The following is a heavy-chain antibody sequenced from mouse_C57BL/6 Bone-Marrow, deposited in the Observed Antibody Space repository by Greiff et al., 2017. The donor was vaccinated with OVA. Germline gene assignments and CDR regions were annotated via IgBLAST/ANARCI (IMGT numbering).Heavy chain of an antibody. J-gene: IGHJ4*01. Sequence: QVQLQQPGAELVMPGASVKLSCKASGYTFTSYWMHWVKQRPGQGLEWIGEIDPSDSYTNYNQKFKGKSTLTVDKSSSTAYMQLSSLTSEDSAVYYCARDLDDYDLASYAMDYWGQGTSVTVSS. V-gene: IGHV1-69*01. CDR2: IDPSDSYT. CDR1: GYTFTSYW. CDR3: ARDLDDYDLASYAMDY. D-gene: IGHD2-4*01.